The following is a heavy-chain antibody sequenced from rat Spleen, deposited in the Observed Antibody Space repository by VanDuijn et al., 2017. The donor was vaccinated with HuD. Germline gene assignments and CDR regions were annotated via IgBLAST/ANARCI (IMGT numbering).Heavy chain of an antibody. V-gene: IGHV3-3*01. CDR3: ARPGAYGGYSEDWFAY. CDR1: YYSITSGYR. CDR2: INSAGST. J-gene: IGHJ3*01. Sequence: EVQLQESGPGLVKPSQSLSLTCSVTYYSITSGYRWNWIRKFPGNKLEWMGYINSAGSTVYNPSLKSRIAITRDTSKNQFFLQVNSVTTEDTATYYCARPGAYGGYSEDWFAYWGQGTLVTVSS. D-gene: IGHD1-11*01.